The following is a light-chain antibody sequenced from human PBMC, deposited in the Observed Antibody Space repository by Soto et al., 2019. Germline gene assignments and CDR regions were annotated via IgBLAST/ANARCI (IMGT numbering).Light chain of an antibody. Sequence: QSVLTQPHSASGTPGQRVTISCSGRNSNIGRHTVNWYQQLPGTATKLLIYTDNQRPSGVPDRFSDSKSGTSASLAISGLQSEDEADYYCAAWDDSLQSWVFGGGTKVTVL. J-gene: IGLJ3*02. CDR2: TDN. V-gene: IGLV1-44*01. CDR3: AAWDDSLQSWV. CDR1: NSNIGRHT.